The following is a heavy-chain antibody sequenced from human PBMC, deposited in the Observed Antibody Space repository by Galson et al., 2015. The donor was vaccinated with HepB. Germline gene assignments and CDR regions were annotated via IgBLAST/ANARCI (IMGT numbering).Heavy chain of an antibody. D-gene: IGHD6-13*01. CDR3: AKALRQQVAGGCFYYMDV. CDR2: IYSAGST. Sequence: SLRLSCAASGFTVSSNYMSWVRQAPGKGLEWVSVIYSAGSTYYADSVKGRVTISRDNSRNTLYLQMNSLGAEDTALYYCAKALRQQVAGGCFYYMDVWGKGTTVTVSS. J-gene: IGHJ6*03. CDR1: GFTVSSNY. V-gene: IGHV3-53*01.